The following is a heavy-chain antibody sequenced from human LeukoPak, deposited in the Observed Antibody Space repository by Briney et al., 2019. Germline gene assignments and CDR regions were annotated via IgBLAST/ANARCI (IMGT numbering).Heavy chain of an antibody. Sequence: GASVKVSCKVSGYTLTELSMHWVRQAPGKGLEWVGGFDPEDGETIYAQKFQGRVTMTEDTSTDTAYMELSSLRSEDTAVYYCATASRGEAGSYYYYMDVWGKGTTVTVSS. CDR3: ATASRGEAGSYYYYMDV. J-gene: IGHJ6*03. V-gene: IGHV1-24*01. CDR1: GYTLTELS. D-gene: IGHD6-19*01. CDR2: FDPEDGET.